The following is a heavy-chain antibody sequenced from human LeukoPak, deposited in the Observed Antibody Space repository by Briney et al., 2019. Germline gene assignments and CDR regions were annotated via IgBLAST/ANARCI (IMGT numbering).Heavy chain of an antibody. J-gene: IGHJ4*02. CDR1: GFTFSYYE. CDR3: VKTAVETTMVLRCHYFDN. Sequence: GGSLRLSCSASGFTFSYYEVHWVRQAPGKGLEYVSAISSNGGTTYYADSVKGRFTISRDNSKNTLYLQMSSLRAEDTAVYCCVKTAVETTMVLRCHYFDNWGQGTMVTVSS. V-gene: IGHV3-64D*06. D-gene: IGHD3-10*01. CDR2: ISSNGGTT.